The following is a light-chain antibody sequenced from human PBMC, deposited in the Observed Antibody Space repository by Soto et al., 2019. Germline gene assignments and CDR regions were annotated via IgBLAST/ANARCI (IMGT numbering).Light chain of an antibody. Sequence: QSVLTQPPSASGTPGQRVTISCSGSSSNIGSNTVNWYQQLPGTTTKHLINSNNQRPSGVPDLSSGSTSGSSASLAISGLQSEDEDDYYCAAWDDSLSGVVFGGGTKVTVL. V-gene: IGLV1-44*01. CDR1: SSNIGSNT. J-gene: IGLJ2*01. CDR3: AAWDDSLSGVV. CDR2: SNN.